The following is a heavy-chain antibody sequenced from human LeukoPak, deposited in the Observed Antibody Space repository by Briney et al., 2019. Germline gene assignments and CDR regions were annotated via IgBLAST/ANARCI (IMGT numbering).Heavy chain of an antibody. Sequence: PGGSLRLSCAASGFTFSSYSMNWVRQAPGKGLEWVSYISSSSSTIYYADSVKGRFTISRDNAKNSLYLQMNSLRAEDTAVYYCARGPGRGRFLAWLSYYWGQGTLVTVSS. CDR2: ISSSSSTI. J-gene: IGHJ4*02. D-gene: IGHD3-3*01. V-gene: IGHV3-48*04. CDR1: GFTFSSYS. CDR3: ARGPGRGRFLAWLSYY.